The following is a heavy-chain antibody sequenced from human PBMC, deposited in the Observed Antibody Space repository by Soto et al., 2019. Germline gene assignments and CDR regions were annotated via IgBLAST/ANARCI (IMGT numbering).Heavy chain of an antibody. Sequence: GGSLRLSCKASGFMFNNSAMTWVRQAPGQGLQWVASVSDNGGSRGGTYYADSVKGRFTISRDNSKNTLYLQLDSLTGADTAVYYCARAKAVVIAALDIWGQGRIVTVSS. CDR1: GFMFNNSA. V-gene: IGHV3-23*01. CDR2: VSDNGGSRGGT. J-gene: IGHJ3*02. CDR3: ARAKAVVIAALDI. D-gene: IGHD2-21*01.